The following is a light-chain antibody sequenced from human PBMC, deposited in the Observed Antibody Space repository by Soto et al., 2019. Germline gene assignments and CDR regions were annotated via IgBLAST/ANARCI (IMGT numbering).Light chain of an antibody. J-gene: IGKJ2*01. Sequence: EIVLTQSPGTLSLSPGERATLSCRASESLSSRYLAWYQQKPGQAPRLLIYDVSSRATGIADRFSGSGSGTDFTFTISRLKPEDSAFYDCQRHESSTSMHTFGRGTKLEIK. CDR3: QRHESSTSMHT. CDR2: DVS. V-gene: IGKV3-20*01. CDR1: ESLSSRY.